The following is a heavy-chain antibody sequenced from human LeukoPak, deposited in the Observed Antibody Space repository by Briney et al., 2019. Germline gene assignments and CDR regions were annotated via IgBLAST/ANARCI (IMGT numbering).Heavy chain of an antibody. J-gene: IGHJ4*02. V-gene: IGHV7-4-1*02. Sequence: GASVKVSCKASGYTFTSYAMNWVRQAPGQGLEWMGWINTNTGNPTYAQGFTGRFVFSLDTSVSTAYLQNSSLKAEDTAVYYCARDGEWELGYYFDYWGQGTLVTVSS. D-gene: IGHD1-26*01. CDR2: INTNTGNP. CDR3: ARDGEWELGYYFDY. CDR1: GYTFTSYA.